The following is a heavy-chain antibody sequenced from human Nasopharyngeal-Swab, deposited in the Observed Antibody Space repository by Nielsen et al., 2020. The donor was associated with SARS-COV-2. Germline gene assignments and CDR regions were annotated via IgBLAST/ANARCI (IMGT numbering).Heavy chain of an antibody. V-gene: IGHV4-61*08. CDR1: GFSLSTSGLC. Sequence: SGPTLVKPTQTLTLTCTFSGFSLSTSGLCVSWIRQPPGKGLEWIGYIYYSGSTNYNPSLKSRVTISVDTSKNQFSLKLSSVTAADTAVYYCARGGSGFLHYVFDYWGQGTLVTVSS. CDR3: ARGGSGFLHYVFDY. J-gene: IGHJ4*02. CDR2: IYYSGST. D-gene: IGHD5-12*01.